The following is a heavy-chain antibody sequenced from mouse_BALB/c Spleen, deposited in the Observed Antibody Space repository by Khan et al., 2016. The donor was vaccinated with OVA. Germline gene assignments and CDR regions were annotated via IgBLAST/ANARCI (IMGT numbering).Heavy chain of an antibody. D-gene: IGHD1-1*01. CDR1: GYSITSDYA. V-gene: IGHV3-2*02. CDR3: ARVYGGDFDY. J-gene: IGHJ2*01. CDR2: ISYSGNT. Sequence: QLEESGPGLVKPSQSLSLTCTVTGYSITSDYAWNWIRQFPGNKLEWMGFISYSGNTNYNPSLKSRISITRDTSTNQFFLQLNSVTTEDTVTYYCARVYGGDFDYGGQGTTLTVSS.